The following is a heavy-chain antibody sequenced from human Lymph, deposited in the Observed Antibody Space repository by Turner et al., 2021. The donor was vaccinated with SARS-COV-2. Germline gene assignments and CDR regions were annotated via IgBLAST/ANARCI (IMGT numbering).Heavy chain of an antibody. CDR3: ATAPAAVVTGWFDP. V-gene: IGHV1-24*01. J-gene: IGHJ5*02. CDR1: GYTLPELS. D-gene: IGHD2-15*01. CDR2: FDPEDGET. Sequence: QVQLVQSGDEVKKPGASVKVSCKVSGYTLPELSMHWVRQTPGKGVEWMGGFDPEDGETIYAQNFQGRVTMTEDTSTDTAYMDLSSLRSEDTAVYYCATAPAAVVTGWFDPWGQGTLVTVSS.